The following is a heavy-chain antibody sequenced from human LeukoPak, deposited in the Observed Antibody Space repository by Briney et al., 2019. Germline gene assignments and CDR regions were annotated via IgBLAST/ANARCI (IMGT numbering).Heavy chain of an antibody. CDR1: GFTSSSYE. CDR3: AIDRSGSYYNEGY. V-gene: IGHV3-48*03. CDR2: ISSSGSTI. D-gene: IGHD3-10*01. Sequence: GGSLILSCAASGFTSSSYEMNWVRQAPGEGLEWVSYISSSGSTIYYADSVKGRFTTSRANAKNSLYLQLNSMRHEETAVYYCAIDRSGSYYNEGYWGQGTLVAVSS. J-gene: IGHJ4*02.